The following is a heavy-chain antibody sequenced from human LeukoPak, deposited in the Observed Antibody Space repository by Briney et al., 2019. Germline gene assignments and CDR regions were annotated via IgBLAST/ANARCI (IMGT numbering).Heavy chain of an antibody. V-gene: IGHV3-30-3*01. CDR3: ARGPRYNWNVAHFDY. CDR1: GFTFSSYA. D-gene: IGHD1-1*01. CDR2: ISYDGSNK. J-gene: IGHJ4*02. Sequence: GGSLRLSCAASGFTFSSYAMHWVRQAPGKGLEWVAVISYDGSNKYYADSVKGRFTISRDNSKNTLYLQMNSLRAEDTAVYYCARGPRYNWNVAHFDYWGQGTLVTVSS.